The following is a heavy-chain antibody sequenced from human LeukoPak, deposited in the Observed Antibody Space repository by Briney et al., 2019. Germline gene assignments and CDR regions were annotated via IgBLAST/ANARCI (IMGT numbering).Heavy chain of an antibody. Sequence: SETLSLTCTVSGGSISSSSHSWGWIRQPPGKGLEWTGTIDYTGRTYYNPSLESRLTISVDTSKNQFSLKLTSVTAADTAIYYCAQSLGSGNWIGNWFDPWGQGTLVTVSS. D-gene: IGHD1-1*01. CDR2: IDYTGRT. CDR1: GGSISSSSHS. V-gene: IGHV4-39*01. CDR3: AQSLGSGNWIGNWFDP. J-gene: IGHJ5*02.